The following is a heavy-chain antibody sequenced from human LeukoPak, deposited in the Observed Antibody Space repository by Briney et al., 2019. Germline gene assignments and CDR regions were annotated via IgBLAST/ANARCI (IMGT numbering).Heavy chain of an antibody. J-gene: IGHJ5*02. Sequence: SETLSLTCAVYGGSFGGYYWSWIRQPPGKGLEWIGEINHSGSTNYNPSLKSRVTISVDTSKNQFSLKLSSVTAADTAVYYCARGRCSSTSCYFKLWTNWFDPWGQGTLLTVSS. V-gene: IGHV4-34*01. D-gene: IGHD2-2*01. CDR3: ARGRCSSTSCYFKLWTNWFDP. CDR1: GGSFGGYY. CDR2: INHSGST.